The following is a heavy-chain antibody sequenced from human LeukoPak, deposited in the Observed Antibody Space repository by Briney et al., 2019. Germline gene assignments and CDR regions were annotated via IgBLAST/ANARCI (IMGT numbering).Heavy chain of an antibody. V-gene: IGHV3-74*01. CDR3: ANLDYYGSGSYYNGYY. CDR1: GFTFSSYE. D-gene: IGHD3-10*01. J-gene: IGHJ4*02. CDR2: INTDGSST. Sequence: GGSLRLSCAASGFTFSSYEMNWVRQAPGKGLAWVSRINTDGSSTSYADSVKGRFTISRDNAKNTLYLQMNSLRAEDTAVYYCANLDYYGSGSYYNGYYWGQGTLVTVSS.